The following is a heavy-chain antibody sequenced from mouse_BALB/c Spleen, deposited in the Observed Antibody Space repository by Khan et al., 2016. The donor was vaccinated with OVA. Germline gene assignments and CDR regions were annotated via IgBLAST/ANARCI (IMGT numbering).Heavy chain of an antibody. CDR2: INPSNGGT. CDR1: GYSFTSYY. J-gene: IGHJ3*01. D-gene: IGHD2-1*01. V-gene: IGHV1S81*02. CDR3: TRSGYGTFAY. Sequence: QIQLVQSGAELVKPGASVRLSCKASGYSFTSYYLYWVKRRPGQGLEWIGDINPSNGGTNFNEKFKIKATLTVDKSSSTAYMQLSSLTSEDSAVYYCTRSGYGTFAYWGRGTLVTVSA.